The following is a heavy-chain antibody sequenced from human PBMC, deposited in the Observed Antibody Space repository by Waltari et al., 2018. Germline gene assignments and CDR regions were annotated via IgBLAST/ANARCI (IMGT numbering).Heavy chain of an antibody. Sequence: EVQLVEAGGDIVQPGGSLRLSFAASGIRFSDYWLHCVRQVPGKGLVWVSRINSDGSSISYSDSVKGRFTISRDNSKNMLYLQLNSLRAEDTAVYYCARKGGRGYTYGPFYYDSWGQGTLVTVSS. V-gene: IGHV3-74*01. CDR2: INSDGSSI. CDR3: ARKGGRGYTYGPFYYDS. CDR1: GIRFSDYW. D-gene: IGHD5-18*01. J-gene: IGHJ4*02.